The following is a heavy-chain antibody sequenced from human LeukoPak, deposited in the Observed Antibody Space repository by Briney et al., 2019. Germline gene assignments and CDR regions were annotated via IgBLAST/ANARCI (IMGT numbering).Heavy chain of an antibody. V-gene: IGHV3-74*01. CDR3: ATANSGPDI. D-gene: IGHD1-1*01. CDR1: GFTFSSYW. J-gene: IGHJ3*02. CDR2: ISADGSYT. Sequence: QTGGSLRLSCAASGFTFSSYWMHWVRQAPGKGLVWVTRISADGSYTLYADSVKGRFTISRDNAKNTLYLQMTSLRAEDTAVYYCATANSGPDIWGQGTTVTVSS.